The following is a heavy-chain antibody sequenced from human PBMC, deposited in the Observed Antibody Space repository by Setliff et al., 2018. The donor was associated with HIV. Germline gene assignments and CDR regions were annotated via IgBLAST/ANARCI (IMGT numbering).Heavy chain of an antibody. D-gene: IGHD2-21*01. CDR2: INIRSGNT. J-gene: IGHJ1*01. CDR3: ARDAAYCGGECPRFFQH. CDR1: GYSFTTSG. Sequence: GASVKVSCKASGYSFTTSGVSWVRQAPGQGLEWMGWINIRSGNTGYAQKFQGRVTMTRNTSISTAYMELSSLRAEDTAIYYCARDAAYCGGECPRFFQHWGQGTLVTVS. V-gene: IGHV1-8*02.